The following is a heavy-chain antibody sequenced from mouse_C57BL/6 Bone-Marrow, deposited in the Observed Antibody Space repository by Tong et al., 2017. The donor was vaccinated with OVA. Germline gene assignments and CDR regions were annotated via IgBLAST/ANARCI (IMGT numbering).Heavy chain of an antibody. J-gene: IGHJ3*01. V-gene: IGHV1-82*01. D-gene: IGHD1-1*01. CDR1: GYTFTSYW. CDR3: ARSHGSRRFAY. Sequence: VQLQESGAELAKPGASVKLSCKASGYTFTSYWMNWVKQRPGKGLEWIGRIYPGDGDTNYNGKFKGKATLTADKSSSTAYMQLSSLTSEDSAVYFCARSHGSRRFAYWGQGTLVTVSA. CDR2: IYPGDGDT.